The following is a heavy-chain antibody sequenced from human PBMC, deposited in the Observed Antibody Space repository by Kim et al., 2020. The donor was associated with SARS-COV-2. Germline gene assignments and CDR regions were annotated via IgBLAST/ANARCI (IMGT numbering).Heavy chain of an antibody. J-gene: IGHJ4*02. CDR3: AKDITSRGTTFDPYFDY. V-gene: IGHV3-9*01. CDR2: ISWNSVRI. D-gene: IGHD4-4*01. CDR1: GFTFDHYG. Sequence: GGSLILSCAASGFTFDHYGIHWVRQAPGKGLEWVSGISWNSVRIAYAESVQGRFTISRDNAKNSQYLQMNSLRPEDTGLYYCAKDITSRGTTFDPYFDYWGQGTLVTVSS.